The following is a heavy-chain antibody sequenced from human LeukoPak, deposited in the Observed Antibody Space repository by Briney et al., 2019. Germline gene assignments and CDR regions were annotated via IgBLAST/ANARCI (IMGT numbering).Heavy chain of an antibody. V-gene: IGHV3-7*01. J-gene: IGHJ4*02. D-gene: IGHD4-17*01. CDR3: ATWDDYGDFVAFEY. Sequence: GGSLRLSCAASGFTFSSYWMSWVRQAPGKGLELVANIKQDGSEKYYVDSVKGRFTISRDNAKNSLYLQMNSLRAEDTAVYFCATWDDYGDFVAFEYWGQGTLVTVSS. CDR2: IKQDGSEK. CDR1: GFTFSSYW.